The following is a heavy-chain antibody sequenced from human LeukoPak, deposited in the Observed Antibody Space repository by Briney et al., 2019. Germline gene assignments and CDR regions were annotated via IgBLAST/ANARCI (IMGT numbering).Heavy chain of an antibody. CDR1: GFTFSNYW. CDR3: ARGFSIDY. Sequence: GGSLRLSCVASGFTFSNYWMSWVRQAPGKGLQWVANMKEDGSQNHYVDSVKGRFTISRDNAKNSLFLQMNSLGIEDTAVYYCARGFSIDYWGQGSLVTVSS. CDR2: MKEDGSQN. D-gene: IGHD3-3*01. V-gene: IGHV3-7*03. J-gene: IGHJ4*02.